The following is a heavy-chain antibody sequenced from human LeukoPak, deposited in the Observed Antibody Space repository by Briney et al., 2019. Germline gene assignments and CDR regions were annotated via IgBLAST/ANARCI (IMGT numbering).Heavy chain of an antibody. J-gene: IGHJ4*02. CDR3: AQIWGSYPKGDY. D-gene: IGHD3-16*02. CDR1: GFTFSSHW. V-gene: IGHV3-7*01. Sequence: PGESLRLSCAASGFTFSSHWMSWVRQAPGKGLEWVANIKEDGSAKYYVGSVKGRFTISRDNAKNSLYLQMNSLRAEDTAVYYCAQIWGSYPKGDYWGQGTLVTVSS. CDR2: IKEDGSAK.